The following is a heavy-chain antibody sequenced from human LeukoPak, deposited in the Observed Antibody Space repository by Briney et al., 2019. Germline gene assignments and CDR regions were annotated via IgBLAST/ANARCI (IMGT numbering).Heavy chain of an antibody. J-gene: IGHJ4*02. CDR2: ISSSGSTI. Sequence: EAGGSLRLSCAASGFTFSSYEMNWVRQAPGKGLEWVSYISSSGSTIYYADSVKGRFTISRDNSKNTLYLQMNSLRAEDTAVYYCARDPVFSAGGYFDYWGQGTLVTVSS. V-gene: IGHV3-48*03. CDR3: ARDPVFSAGGYFDY. CDR1: GFTFSSYE. D-gene: IGHD3-10*01.